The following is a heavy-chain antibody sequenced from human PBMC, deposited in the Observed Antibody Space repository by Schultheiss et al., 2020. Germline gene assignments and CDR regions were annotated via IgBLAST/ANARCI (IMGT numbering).Heavy chain of an antibody. CDR2: INHSGST. CDR1: GGSISSYY. CDR3: ARHDYGDYVRFPDY. V-gene: IGHV4-34*01. D-gene: IGHD4-17*01. Sequence: AETLSLTCTVSGGSISSYYWSWIRQPPGKGLEWIGEINHSGSTNYNPSLKSRVTISVDTSKNQFSLKLSSVTAADTAVYYCARHDYGDYVRFPDYWGQGTLVTVSS. J-gene: IGHJ4*02.